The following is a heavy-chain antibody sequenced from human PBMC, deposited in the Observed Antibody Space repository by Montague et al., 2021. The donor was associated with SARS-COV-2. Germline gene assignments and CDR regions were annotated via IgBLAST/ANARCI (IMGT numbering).Heavy chain of an antibody. CDR2: IDPSDSYT. D-gene: IGHD5-18*01. CDR3: ARTTAMPIAVRY. V-gene: IGHV5-10-1*01. Sequence: QPGAEVKKPGESLRISCKGSGYSFTSYWISWVRQMPGKSLEWMGRIDPSDSYTNYSPSFQGHVTISADKSISTAYLQWSSLKASDTAMYYCARTTAMPIAVRYWGQGTLVTVSS. CDR1: GYSFTSYW. J-gene: IGHJ4*02.